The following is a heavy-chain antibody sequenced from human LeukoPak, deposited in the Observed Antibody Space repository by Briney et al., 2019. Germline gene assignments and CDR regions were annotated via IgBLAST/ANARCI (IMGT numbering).Heavy chain of an antibody. Sequence: SETLSLTCAAYGGSFSGYYWSWIRQHPGKGLEWIGYIYYSGSTYYNPSLKSRVIISVDTSKNQFSLNLSSVTAADTAVYYCARGRGDYWGQGTLVTVSS. CDR3: ARGRGDY. D-gene: IGHD3-10*01. CDR2: IYYSGST. CDR1: GGSFSGYY. J-gene: IGHJ4*02. V-gene: IGHV4-31*11.